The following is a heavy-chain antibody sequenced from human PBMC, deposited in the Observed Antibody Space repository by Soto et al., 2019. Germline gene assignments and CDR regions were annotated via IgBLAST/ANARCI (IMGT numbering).Heavy chain of an antibody. D-gene: IGHD3-3*01. CDR3: ARDDFYYDFWSGYSPAPGGPSAHYFDY. CDR1: GYTFTSYG. CDR2: ISAYNGNT. V-gene: IGHV1-18*01. Sequence: ASVKVSCKASGYTFTSYGISWVRQAPGQGLEWMGWISAYNGNTNYAQKLQGRVTMTTDTSTSTAYMELRSLRSDDTAVYYCARDDFYYDFWSGYSPAPGGPSAHYFDYWGQGTLVPVSS. J-gene: IGHJ4*02.